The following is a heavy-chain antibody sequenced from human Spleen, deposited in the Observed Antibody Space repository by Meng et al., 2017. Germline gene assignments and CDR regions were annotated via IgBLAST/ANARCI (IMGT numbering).Heavy chain of an antibody. D-gene: IGHD3/OR15-3a*01. CDR1: GGSNGSGGYS. V-gene: IGHV4-30-2*05. Sequence: QLQESGSGLLKPSQTLSLPYTFSGGSNGSGGYSRSWIRQQPGKGLEWIGYLYHSGSAYYNPSLKSRVTISVDTSKNQFSLKLVSVTAADTAVYYCATSLDFWTGDHSGYWGQGILVTVSS. CDR3: ATSLDFWTGDHSGY. J-gene: IGHJ4*02. CDR2: LYHSGSA.